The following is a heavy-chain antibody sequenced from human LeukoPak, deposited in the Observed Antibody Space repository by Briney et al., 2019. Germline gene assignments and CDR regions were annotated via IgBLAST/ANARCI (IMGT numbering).Heavy chain of an antibody. V-gene: IGHV3-30*18. CDR2: IPYDGSNK. Sequence: PGGSLRLSCAASGFTFSIYGMHWVRQAPGKGLEWVAVIPYDGSNKYYADSVKGRFTISRDNSKNTLYLQMNSLRAEDTAVYYCAKVRALQWLLPVYFDYWGQGTLVTVSS. CDR1: GFTFSIYG. CDR3: AKVRALQWLLPVYFDY. D-gene: IGHD3-22*01. J-gene: IGHJ4*02.